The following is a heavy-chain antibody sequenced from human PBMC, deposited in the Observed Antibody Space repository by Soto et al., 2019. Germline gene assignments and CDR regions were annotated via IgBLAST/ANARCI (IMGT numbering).Heavy chain of an antibody. CDR2: ITSHSVYI. Sequence: GGSLRLSCGASGFAFDVHSMNWVRQVPGRGLEWVASITSHSVYIWYADSVRGRFTISRDNAKKSVYLQLSGLRDDDTAVYYCARGVSYHESGHYLRLVFDYWGPGALVTVYS. CDR3: ARGVSYHESGHYLRLVFDY. J-gene: IGHJ4*02. CDR1: GFAFDVHS. D-gene: IGHD3-3*01. V-gene: IGHV3-21*01.